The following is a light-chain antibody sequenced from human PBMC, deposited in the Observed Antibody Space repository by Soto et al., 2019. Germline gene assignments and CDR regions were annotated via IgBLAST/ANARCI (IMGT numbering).Light chain of an antibody. CDR2: EVS. V-gene: IGLV2-14*01. CDR1: SSDVGGYQY. J-gene: IGLJ3*02. CDR3: SSYTTASTRV. Sequence: QSALTQPASVSGSPGQSITISCTGTSSDVGGYQYVSWYQQHPGKAPKLIISEVSNRPSGISNRFSGSKSGSTASLTISGLQAEDEADYYCSSYTTASTRVFGGGTKLTVL.